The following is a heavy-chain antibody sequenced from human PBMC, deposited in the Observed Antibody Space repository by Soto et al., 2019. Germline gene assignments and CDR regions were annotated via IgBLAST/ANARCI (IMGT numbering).Heavy chain of an antibody. Sequence: EVQLVESGGGLVQPGGSLRLSCAASGFTFSRYWMHWVRQAPGDGLVWVSHINDDGTITTYADSVKGRFTISSDNAENTVYLEMNSLRNEDTAAYYCLPRGLRYGNDAVDIWGQGTMVTVAS. J-gene: IGHJ3*02. D-gene: IGHD5-18*01. CDR2: INDDGTIT. CDR3: LPRGLRYGNDAVDI. CDR1: GFTFSRYW. V-gene: IGHV3-74*03.